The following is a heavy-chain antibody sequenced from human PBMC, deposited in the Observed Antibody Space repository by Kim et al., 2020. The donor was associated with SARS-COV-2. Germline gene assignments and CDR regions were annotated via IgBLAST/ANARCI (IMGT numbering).Heavy chain of an antibody. V-gene: IGHV4-31*02. J-gene: IGHJ4*02. Sequence: NPSLNSRVAISVDTSKNQFALNLGSVTAADTAVYYCARAPHSSGYYPFDYWGQGTLVTVSS. D-gene: IGHD3-22*01. CDR3: ARAPHSSGYYPFDY.